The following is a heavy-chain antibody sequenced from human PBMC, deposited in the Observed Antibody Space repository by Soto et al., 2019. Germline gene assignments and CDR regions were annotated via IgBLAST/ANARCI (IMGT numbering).Heavy chain of an antibody. D-gene: IGHD6-19*01. CDR3: ARPVAGTVREVDAFDI. CDR2: IWYDGSNK. Sequence: QVQLVESGGGVVQPGRSLRLSCAASGFTFSSYGMHWVRQAPGKGLEWVAVIWYDGSNKYYADSVKGRFTISRDNSKNTLYLQMNSLRAEDTAVYYCARPVAGTVREVDAFDIWGQGTMFTVSS. V-gene: IGHV3-33*01. CDR1: GFTFSSYG. J-gene: IGHJ3*02.